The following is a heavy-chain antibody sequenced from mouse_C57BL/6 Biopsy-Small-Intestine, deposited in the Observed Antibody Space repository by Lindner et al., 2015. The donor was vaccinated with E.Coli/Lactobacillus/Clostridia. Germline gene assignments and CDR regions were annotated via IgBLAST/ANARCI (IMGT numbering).Heavy chain of an antibody. Sequence: VQLQESGAELVKPGASVKMSCKASGYTFTTYPIEWLKQNHGKSLEWIGNFHPYNDDTKYNEKFKDKATLTVEKSSSTVYLELSRLTSDDSAAYFCARGSNYGYFDYWGQGTTLTVSS. CDR3: ARGSNYGYFDY. CDR1: GYTFTTYP. J-gene: IGHJ2*01. V-gene: IGHV1-47*01. D-gene: IGHD2-5*01. CDR2: FHPYNDDT.